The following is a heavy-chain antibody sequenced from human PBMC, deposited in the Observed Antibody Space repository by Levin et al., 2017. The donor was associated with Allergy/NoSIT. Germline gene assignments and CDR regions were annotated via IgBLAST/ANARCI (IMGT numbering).Heavy chain of an antibody. D-gene: IGHD6-19*01. Sequence: GESLKISCAASGFSFSGYNMNWVRQAPGKGLEWVASISSNSVYIFYADSLKGRFTISRDNAKNSLYLQINSLRAEDSALYYCASGGSGWRFDNWGQGTLVTVSS. CDR3: ASGGSGWRFDN. J-gene: IGHJ4*02. CDR2: ISSNSVYI. CDR1: GFSFSGYN. V-gene: IGHV3-21*04.